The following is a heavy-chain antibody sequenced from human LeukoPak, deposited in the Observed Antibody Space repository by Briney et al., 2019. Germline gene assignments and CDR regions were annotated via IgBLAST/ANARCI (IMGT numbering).Heavy chain of an antibody. CDR2: ISGSGGST. CDR3: AKILSPRGWYFDY. J-gene: IGHJ4*02. CDR1: GFTFSSYA. Sequence: GGSLRLSCAAAGFTFSSYAMSWVRQAPGKGLEWVSAISGSGGSTYYADSVKGRFTISRDNSKNTLYLQMNSLRAEDTAVYYCAKILSPRGWYFDYWGQGTLVTVSS. D-gene: IGHD2/OR15-2a*01. V-gene: IGHV3-23*01.